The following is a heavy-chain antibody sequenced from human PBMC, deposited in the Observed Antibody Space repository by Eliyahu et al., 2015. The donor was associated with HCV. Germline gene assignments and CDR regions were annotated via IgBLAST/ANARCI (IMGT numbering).Heavy chain of an antibody. CDR2: ISAYNGNT. Sequence: QFQLVQSGAEVMKPGASVXVSCXXSGYTXXSYGIXWVRQAPGQGLEWMGWISAYNGNTNYAQKLQGRVTMTTDTSTSTAYMELRSLRSDDTAVYYCARGGYCTGGVCYRRPPADYWGQGTLVTVSS. V-gene: IGHV1-18*01. CDR1: GYTXXSYG. D-gene: IGHD2-8*02. CDR3: ARGGYCTGGVCYRRPPADY. J-gene: IGHJ4*02.